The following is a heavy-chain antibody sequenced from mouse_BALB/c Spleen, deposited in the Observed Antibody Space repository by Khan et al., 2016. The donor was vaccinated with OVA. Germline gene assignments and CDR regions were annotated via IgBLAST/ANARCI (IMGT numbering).Heavy chain of an antibody. CDR3: ARGYFGNYEFIY. D-gene: IGHD2-1*01. V-gene: IGHV1S132*01. Sequence: QVQLQQSGAELVKPGASVKLSCKTSGYTFNSYWIQWIKQRPGQGLGWIGQIFPGTGTTYYIENFKGKATLTVDTSSSTAYMQVSSLTSEDSAVYFCARGYFGNYEFIYWGQGTLVTVSP. CDR2: IFPGTGTT. J-gene: IGHJ3*01. CDR1: GYTFNSYW.